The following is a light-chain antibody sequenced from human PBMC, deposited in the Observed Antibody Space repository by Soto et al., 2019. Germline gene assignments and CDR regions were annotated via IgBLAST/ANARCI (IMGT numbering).Light chain of an antibody. CDR3: QQHVISRART. Sequence: EIVLTQFPGTVSLSPGERATLSCRASQSVTSSYLAWYQQKPGQAPRLLIYAAYSRATGIPDRFSGSGSGTDFTLTISRLEPEDFAMYYCQQHVISRARTFGQGTKVEVK. J-gene: IGKJ1*01. V-gene: IGKV3-20*01. CDR1: QSVTSSY. CDR2: AAY.